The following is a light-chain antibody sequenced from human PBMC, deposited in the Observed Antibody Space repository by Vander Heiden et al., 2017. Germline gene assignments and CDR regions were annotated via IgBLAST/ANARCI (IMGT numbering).Light chain of an antibody. CDR1: QGIGHF. Sequence: AIQLTQSPSSLSASVGDRVTITCRASQGIGHFLAWYQQKPGKAPNLLINDASILRSGVPSRFSGSGSGTDFTLTITSLQPEDFATYYCQQFQAYPITFGQGTRLEIK. CDR2: DAS. V-gene: IGKV1-13*02. J-gene: IGKJ5*01. CDR3: QQFQAYPIT.